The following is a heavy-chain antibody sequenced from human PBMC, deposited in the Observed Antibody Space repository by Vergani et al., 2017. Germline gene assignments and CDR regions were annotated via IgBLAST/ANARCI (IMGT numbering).Heavy chain of an antibody. CDR2: IYSGGST. CDR1: GFTVSSNY. CDR3: ARVVGDDLLYRNYYYYYYMDV. J-gene: IGHJ6*03. Sequence: EVQLVETGGGLIQPGGSLRLSCAASGFTVSSNYMSWVRQAPGKGLEWVSVIYSGGSTYYADSVKGRFTISRDNSKNTLYLQMNSLRAEDTAVYYCARVVGDDLLYRNYYYYYYMDVWGKGTTVTVSS. V-gene: IGHV3-53*02. D-gene: IGHD2-2*02.